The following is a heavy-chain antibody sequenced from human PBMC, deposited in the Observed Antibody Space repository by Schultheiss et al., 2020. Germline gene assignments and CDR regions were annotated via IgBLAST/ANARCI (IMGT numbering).Heavy chain of an antibody. J-gene: IGHJ4*02. Sequence: SETLSLTCTVSGGSISSSSYYWGWIRQPPGKGLEWIGSIYYSGSTYYNPSLKSRVTISVDTSKNQFSLKLSSVTAEDTAVYYCARGGPTVTTYFDYWGQGTLVTVSA. CDR1: GGSISSSSYY. CDR2: IYYSGST. CDR3: ARGGPTVTTYFDY. V-gene: IGHV4-39*01. D-gene: IGHD4-17*01.